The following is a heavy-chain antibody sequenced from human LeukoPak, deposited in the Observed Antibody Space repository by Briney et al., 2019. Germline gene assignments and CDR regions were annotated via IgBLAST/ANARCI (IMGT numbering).Heavy chain of an antibody. J-gene: IGHJ4*02. CDR3: AAGYSYAVDY. V-gene: IGHV3-7*01. CDR2: IKQDGSEK. D-gene: IGHD5-18*01. CDR1: EFTFFTYW. Sequence: GGSLRLSCAASEFTFFTYWMSWVRQAPGKGLEWVANIKQDGSEKYYVDSVKGRFTISRDNAKNSLYLQMNSLGAEDTAVYYCAAGYSYAVDYWGQGTLVTVSS.